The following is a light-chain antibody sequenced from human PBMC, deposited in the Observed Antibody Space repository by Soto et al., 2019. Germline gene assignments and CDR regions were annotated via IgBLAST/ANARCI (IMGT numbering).Light chain of an antibody. J-gene: IGKJ3*01. CDR3: QHYGTSAL. Sequence: EIVLTPSPGTLSLSPGERATLSCRASQTVSDMYLAWYQQQPGQAPRLLIYASNRATGIPDRFSGSGSGTDFTLTIGRLEPEDFAVYYCQHYGTSALFGPGTKVDIK. V-gene: IGKV3-20*01. CDR1: QTVSDMY. CDR2: AS.